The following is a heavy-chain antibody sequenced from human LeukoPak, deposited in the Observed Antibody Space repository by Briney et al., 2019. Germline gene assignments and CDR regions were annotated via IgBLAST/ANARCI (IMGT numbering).Heavy chain of an antibody. Sequence: SETLSLTCTVSGGSISSYYWSWIRQPPGKGLEWIGEINHSGSTNYNPSLKSRVTISVDTSKNQFSLKLSSVTAADTAVYYCARGLDGDVFDYWGQGTLVTVSS. CDR3: ARGLDGDVFDY. D-gene: IGHD4-17*01. CDR1: GGSISSYY. J-gene: IGHJ4*02. CDR2: INHSGST. V-gene: IGHV4-34*01.